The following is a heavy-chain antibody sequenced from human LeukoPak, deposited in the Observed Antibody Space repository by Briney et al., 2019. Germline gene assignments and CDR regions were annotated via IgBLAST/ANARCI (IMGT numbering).Heavy chain of an antibody. V-gene: IGHV1-69*04. J-gene: IGHJ2*01. CDR2: IIPILGIA. Sequence: GASVKVSCKASGGTFSSYAISWVRQAPGQGLEWMGRIIPILGIANYAQKFQGRVTITADKSTSTAYMELSSLRSEDTAVYYCARAGDYYDSSGSTGWYFDLWGRGTLVTVSS. CDR1: GGTFSSYA. CDR3: ARAGDYYDSSGSTGWYFDL. D-gene: IGHD3-22*01.